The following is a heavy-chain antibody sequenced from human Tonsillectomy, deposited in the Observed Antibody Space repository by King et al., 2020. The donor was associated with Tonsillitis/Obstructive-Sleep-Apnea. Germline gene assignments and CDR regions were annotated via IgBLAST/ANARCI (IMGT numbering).Heavy chain of an antibody. CDR3: ARTSGYDFWSGYEYYYYYYYMDV. J-gene: IGHJ6*03. CDR2: INWNGGST. V-gene: IGHV3-20*04. Sequence: VQLVESGGGVVRPGGSLRLSCAASGFTFDDYGMSWVRQAPGKGLEWVSGINWNGGSTGYADSVKGRFTISRDNAKNSLYLQMNSLRAEDTALYYCARTSGYDFWSGYEYYYYYYYMDVWGKGTTVTVSS. CDR1: GFTFDDYG. D-gene: IGHD3-3*01.